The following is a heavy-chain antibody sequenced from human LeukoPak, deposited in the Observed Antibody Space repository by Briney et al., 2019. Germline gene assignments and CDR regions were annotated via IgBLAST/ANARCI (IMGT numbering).Heavy chain of an antibody. J-gene: IGHJ4*02. CDR3: AKASEAIVVVVAARVVYFDY. V-gene: IGHV3-23*01. D-gene: IGHD2-15*01. CDR1: GFTFSSCA. CDR2: ISGSGGST. Sequence: GGSLRLSCAASGFTFSSCAMSWVRQAPGKGLEWVSAISGSGGSTYYADSVKGRFTISRDNSKNTLYLQMNSLRAEDTAVYYCAKASEAIVVVVAARVVYFDYWGQGTLVTVSS.